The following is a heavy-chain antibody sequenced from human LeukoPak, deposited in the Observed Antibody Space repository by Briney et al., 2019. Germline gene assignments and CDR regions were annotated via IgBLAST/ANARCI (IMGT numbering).Heavy chain of an antibody. Sequence: GGSLRLSCTVSGFTVSSNSMSWVRQAPGKGLEWVAFIRYDGSNKYYADSVKGRFTISRDNSKNTLYLQMNSLRAEDTAVYYCAIMVRGNYWGQGTLVTVSS. CDR2: IRYDGSNK. CDR3: AIMVRGNY. J-gene: IGHJ4*02. CDR1: GFTVSSNS. D-gene: IGHD3-10*01. V-gene: IGHV3-30*02.